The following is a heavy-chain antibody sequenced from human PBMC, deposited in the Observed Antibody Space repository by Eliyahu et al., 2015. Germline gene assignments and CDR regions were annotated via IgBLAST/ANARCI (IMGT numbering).Heavy chain of an antibody. CDR3: ARGDWFDL. Sequence: QVQLQQSGPGLVKPSQTLXXTCXIXGXSVSSNSGIWNWIRQSPSRGLEYLGRTYYRSRWFSDYAPSVKSRITINPDTSKNQFSLQLNSVTPDDTAVYYCARGDWFDLWGQGTLVTVSS. CDR2: TYYRSRWFS. CDR1: GXSVSSNSGI. J-gene: IGHJ5*02. V-gene: IGHV6-1*01.